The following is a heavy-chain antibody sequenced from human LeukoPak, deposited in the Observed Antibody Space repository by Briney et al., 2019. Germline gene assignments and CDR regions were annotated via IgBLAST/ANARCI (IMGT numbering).Heavy chain of an antibody. Sequence: GGSLRLSCAASGFTFSIYAMQWVRQAPGKGLEWVTLISNDGSSKYYAASVKGRFTISRDNSQNTLFLQMYSLRDEDTAVYYCARAAHFYSNAFDIWGLGTMVIVSS. CDR2: ISNDGSSK. D-gene: IGHD6-13*01. CDR3: ARAAHFYSNAFDI. CDR1: GFTFSIYA. J-gene: IGHJ3*02. V-gene: IGHV3-30*14.